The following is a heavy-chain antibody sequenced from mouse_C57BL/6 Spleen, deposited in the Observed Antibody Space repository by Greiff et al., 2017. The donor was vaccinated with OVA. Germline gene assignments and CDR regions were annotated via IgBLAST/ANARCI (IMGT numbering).Heavy chain of an antibody. CDR2: ISDGGSYT. D-gene: IGHD2-1*01. CDR1: GFTFSSYA. J-gene: IGHJ4*01. V-gene: IGHV5-4*01. CDR3: TRDRGIYYGNYDAMDY. Sequence: EVQGVESGGGLVKPGGSLKLSCAASGFTFSSYAMSWVRQTPEKRLEWVATISDGGSYTYYPDNVKGRFTISRDNAKNNLYLQMSHLKSEDTAMYYCTRDRGIYYGNYDAMDYWGQGTSVTVSS.